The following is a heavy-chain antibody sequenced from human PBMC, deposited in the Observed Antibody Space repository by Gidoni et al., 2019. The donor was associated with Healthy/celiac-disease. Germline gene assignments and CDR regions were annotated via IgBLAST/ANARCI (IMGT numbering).Heavy chain of an antibody. J-gene: IGHJ6*02. CDR1: GFTFDDYA. Sequence: EVQLVESGGGWVQPGRSLRLSCAASGFTFDDYAMHWVRQAPGKGLEWVSGISWNSGSIGYADSVKGRFTISRDNAKNSLYLQMNSLRAEDTALYYCAKDLGSKSSGWYVYYYGMDVWGQGTTVTVSS. CDR2: ISWNSGSI. CDR3: AKDLGSKSSGWYVYYYGMDV. D-gene: IGHD6-19*01. V-gene: IGHV3-9*01.